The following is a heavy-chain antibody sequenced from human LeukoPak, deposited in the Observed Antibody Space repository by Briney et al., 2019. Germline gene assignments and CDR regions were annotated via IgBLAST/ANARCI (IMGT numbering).Heavy chain of an antibody. CDR2: IYHSGST. V-gene: IGHV4-38-2*02. D-gene: IGHD1-26*01. CDR1: GYSISSGYY. J-gene: IGHJ5*02. CDR3: ARGIIVGATWGENDNWFDP. Sequence: SETLSLTCTVSGYSISSGYYWGWIRQPPGKGLEWIGSIYHSGSTYYNPSLKSRVTISVDTSKNQFSLKLSSVTAADTAVYYCARGIIVGATWGENDNWFDPWGQGTLVTVSS.